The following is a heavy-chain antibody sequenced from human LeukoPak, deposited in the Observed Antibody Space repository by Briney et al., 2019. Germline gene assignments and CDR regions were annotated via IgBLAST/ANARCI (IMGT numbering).Heavy chain of an antibody. J-gene: IGHJ5*02. CDR2: IYYSGST. D-gene: IGHD6-13*01. CDR3: ARGYSSSWYAATLWFDP. V-gene: IGHV4-61*01. CDR1: GGSVSSGSYY. Sequence: SETLSLTCTVSGGSVSSGSYYWSWIRQPPGKELEWIGYIYYSGSTNYNPSLKSRVTISVDTSKNQFSLKLSSVTAADTAVYYCARGYSSSWYAATLWFDPWGQGTLVTVSS.